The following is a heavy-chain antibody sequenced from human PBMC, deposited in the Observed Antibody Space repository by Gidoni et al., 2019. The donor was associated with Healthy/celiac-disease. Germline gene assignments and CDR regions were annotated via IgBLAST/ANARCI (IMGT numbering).Heavy chain of an antibody. J-gene: IGHJ4*02. D-gene: IGHD6-13*01. V-gene: IGHV4-34*01. CDR3: ARGRSYSSSWSPLDY. Sequence: QVQLQQWGAGLLKPSETLSLTCAVYGGSFSGYYWSWIRQPPGKGLEWIGEINHSGSTNYNPSLKSRVTISVDTSKNQFSLKLSSVTAADTAVYYCARGRSYSSSWSPLDYWGQGTLVTVSS. CDR1: GGSFSGYY. CDR2: INHSGST.